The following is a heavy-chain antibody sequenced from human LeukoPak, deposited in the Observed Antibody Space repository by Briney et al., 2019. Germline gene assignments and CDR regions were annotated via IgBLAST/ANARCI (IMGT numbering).Heavy chain of an antibody. CDR2: ISGSGGST. V-gene: IGHV3-23*01. CDR1: GFTFSRYA. Sequence: VGSLRLSCAASGFTFSRYAMSWVRQAPGKGLEWDSAISGSGGSTYYADSVKGRFTISRDNSKNTLYLQMNSLRAEDTAVYYCAKVGIAAVNAFDSWGQGTMVTVSS. J-gene: IGHJ3*02. D-gene: IGHD6-13*01. CDR3: AKVGIAAVNAFDS.